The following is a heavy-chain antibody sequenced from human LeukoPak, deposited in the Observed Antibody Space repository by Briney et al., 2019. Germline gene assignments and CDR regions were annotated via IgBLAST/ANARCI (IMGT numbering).Heavy chain of an antibody. CDR1: GYIFSSYW. J-gene: IGHJ4*02. D-gene: IGHD2-15*01. V-gene: IGHV5-51*01. CDR2: IYPGDSDT. CDR3: ARLFGSGGQVASGY. Sequence: GESLKIPCQGSGYIFSSYWIGWVRQMPGKGPEWMGIIYPGDSDTRYSPSFQGQVTISADKSSTTAYLQWNSLKASDTAMYYCARLFGSGGQVASGYWGQGTPVTVSS.